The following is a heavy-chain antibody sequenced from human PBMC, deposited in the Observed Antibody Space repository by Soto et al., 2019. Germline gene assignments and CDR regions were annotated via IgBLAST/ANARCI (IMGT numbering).Heavy chain of an antibody. J-gene: IGHJ4*02. D-gene: IGHD6-19*01. CDR3: ARGHGWVDY. CDR2: IDPRDSST. CDR1: VYSFTRNW. Sequence: GESLKISFKGSVYSFTRNWITWFRQMPGKGLEWMGRIDPRDSSTDYSPSFQGHVTISADKSISTAYLQWSSLKASDSAIYFCARGHGWVDYWGQGTLVTVSS. V-gene: IGHV5-10-1*01.